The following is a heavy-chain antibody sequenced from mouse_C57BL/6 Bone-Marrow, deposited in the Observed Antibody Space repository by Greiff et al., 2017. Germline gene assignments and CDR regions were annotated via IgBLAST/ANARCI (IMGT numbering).Heavy chain of an antibody. CDR1: GYTFTDYS. Sequence: EVQLQQSGPVLVKPGASVKMSCTASGYTFTDYSMSWVRQSHGKSLEWIAVISPYNGGTSYHQRFKGQATLTVDKSSSTAYMQLNSLTSEDSAVXYCARGKFGYWGQGTILTVSA. CDR3: ARGKFGY. CDR2: ISPYNGGT. V-gene: IGHV1-19*01. J-gene: IGHJ2*01.